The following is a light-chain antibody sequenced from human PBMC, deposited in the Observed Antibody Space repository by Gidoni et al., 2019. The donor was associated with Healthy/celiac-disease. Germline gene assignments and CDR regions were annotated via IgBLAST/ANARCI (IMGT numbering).Light chain of an antibody. V-gene: IGKV1-33*01. CDR1: QDISNY. J-gene: IGKJ4*01. Sequence: DIQMNQSPSSLTASVGDRVTITCQASQDISNYLNWYQQKPGKAPKLLIYDASNLETGVPSRFSGSGSGTDFTFTISSLQPDDIATYYCQQYDNLLPSFGGGTKVEIK. CDR2: DAS. CDR3: QQYDNLLPS.